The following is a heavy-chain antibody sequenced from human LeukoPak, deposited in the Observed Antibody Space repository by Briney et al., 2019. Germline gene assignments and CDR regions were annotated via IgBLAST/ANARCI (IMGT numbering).Heavy chain of an antibody. CDR3: ARDLGY. V-gene: IGHV3-53*01. CDR1: GFTVRSHS. CDR2: IYSGGST. Sequence: GGSLRLSCAASGFTVRSHSMSWVRQAPGKGLEWVSVIYSGGSTYYADSVKGRFTISRDNSNNTLYLQMNSLRAEDTAVYYCARDLGYWGQGTLSPSPQ. J-gene: IGHJ4*02. D-gene: IGHD7-27*01.